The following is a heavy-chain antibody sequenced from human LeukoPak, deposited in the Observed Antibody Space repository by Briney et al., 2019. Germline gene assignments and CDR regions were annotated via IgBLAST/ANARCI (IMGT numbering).Heavy chain of an antibody. CDR3: ARYSSVVY. Sequence: GGSLRLSCAASGYTFSSFWIHWVRQAPGKGLEWVAVISYDGSNKYYADSVKGRFTISRDNSKNTLYLQMNSLRAEDTAVYYCARYSSVVYWGQGTLVTVSS. D-gene: IGHD6-25*01. CDR1: GYTFSSFW. J-gene: IGHJ4*02. V-gene: IGHV3-30-3*01. CDR2: ISYDGSNK.